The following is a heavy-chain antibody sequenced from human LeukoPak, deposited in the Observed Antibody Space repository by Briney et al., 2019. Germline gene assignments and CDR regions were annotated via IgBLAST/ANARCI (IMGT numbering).Heavy chain of an antibody. D-gene: IGHD5-12*01. J-gene: IGHJ6*04. Sequence: NPSETLSLTCSVSGGSISSSNYYWGWIRQPPGKGLEWIGTIYYSGSTYYNPSLKSRVTISVDTSKNQFSLKLSSVTAADTAVYYCARERMGSGHVVWGKGTTVTVSS. CDR1: GGSISSSNYY. CDR2: IYYSGST. CDR3: ARERMGSGHVV. V-gene: IGHV4-39*07.